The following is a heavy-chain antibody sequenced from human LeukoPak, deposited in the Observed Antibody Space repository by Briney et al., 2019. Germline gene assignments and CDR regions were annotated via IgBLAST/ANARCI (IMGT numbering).Heavy chain of an antibody. CDR3: AKDERNWNYNLASQTYD. CDR2: INQVSSHI. Sequence: GGSLRLSCAASGFTFSSSAMNWVRQAPGKGLEWVSSINQVSSHIYYADSVRGRFTISRDNAKNSLYLQMSSLRAEDTAVYYCAKDERNWNYNLASQTYDWGQGTLVTVSS. V-gene: IGHV3-21*04. J-gene: IGHJ4*02. CDR1: GFTFSSSA. D-gene: IGHD1-7*01.